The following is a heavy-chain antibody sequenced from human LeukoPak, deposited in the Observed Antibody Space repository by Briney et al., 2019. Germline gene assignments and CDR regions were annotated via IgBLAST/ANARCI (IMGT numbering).Heavy chain of an antibody. J-gene: IGHJ4*02. CDR2: ISSSSSYT. CDR3: AKEATKGSDDSSGYPDY. Sequence: PGGSLRLSCAASGFTFSSYNMNCVRQAPGKGLEWVSSISSSSSYTYYADSVKGRFTISRDNSKNTLYLQMNSLRAEDTAVYYCAKEATKGSDDSSGYPDYWGQGTLVTVSS. D-gene: IGHD3-22*01. V-gene: IGHV3-21*04. CDR1: GFTFSSYN.